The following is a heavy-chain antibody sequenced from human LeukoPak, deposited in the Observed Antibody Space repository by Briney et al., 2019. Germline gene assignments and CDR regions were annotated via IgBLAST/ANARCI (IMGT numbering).Heavy chain of an antibody. Sequence: AGGSLRLSCAASGFTFSSYAMSWVRQAPGKGLEWVSTISGSGGSTYYADSVKGRFTISRDKSKNTLYLQMNSLRAEDTAVYYCAKDFGPSIAAAGTPHDYWGQGTLVTVSS. CDR2: ISGSGGST. J-gene: IGHJ4*02. V-gene: IGHV3-23*01. CDR3: AKDFGPSIAAAGTPHDY. D-gene: IGHD6-13*01. CDR1: GFTFSSYA.